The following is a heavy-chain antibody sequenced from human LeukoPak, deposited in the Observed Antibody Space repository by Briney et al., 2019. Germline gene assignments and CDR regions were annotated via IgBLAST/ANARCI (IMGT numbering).Heavy chain of an antibody. CDR2: IGGSGGGT. J-gene: IGHJ4*02. CDR3: AKVQSDYYTWDYFDY. CDR1: GFTVSNHA. V-gene: IGHV3-23*01. Sequence: PGGSLRLSCAASGFTVSNHALSWVRQAPGKGLEWVSTIGGSGGGTYYADSVKGRFTISRDTSKNTLYLQMNSLRAEDTAVYYCAKVQSDYYTWDYFDYWGQGTLVTVSS. D-gene: IGHD3-3*01.